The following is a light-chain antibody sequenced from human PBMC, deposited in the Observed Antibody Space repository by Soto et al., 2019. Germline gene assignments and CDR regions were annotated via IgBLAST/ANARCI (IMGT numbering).Light chain of an antibody. V-gene: IGKV1-27*01. CDR1: QCISNF. CDR2: DAS. Sequence: DIQMTQSPSSLSASIGARVTITCRASQCISNFLAWYQQKPGNGPSILIYDASTLQSGVPSRFSGSGSGTDFTHTITSRQAQADATTYCYESNSAPYAFGPVTKV. J-gene: IGKJ1*01. CDR3: YESNSAPYA.